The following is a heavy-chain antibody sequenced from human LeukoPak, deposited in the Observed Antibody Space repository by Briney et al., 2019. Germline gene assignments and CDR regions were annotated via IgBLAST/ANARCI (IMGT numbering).Heavy chain of an antibody. CDR2: INHSGST. V-gene: IGHV4-34*01. D-gene: IGHD2-2*02. CDR3: ARDYICIDY. CDR1: GGSFSGYY. Sequence: PSETLPLTCAVYGGSFSGYYWSWIRQPPGKGLEWIGEINHSGSTNYNPSLKSRVTISVDTSKNQFSLKLSSVTAADTAVYYCARDYICIDYWGQGTLVTVSS. J-gene: IGHJ4*02.